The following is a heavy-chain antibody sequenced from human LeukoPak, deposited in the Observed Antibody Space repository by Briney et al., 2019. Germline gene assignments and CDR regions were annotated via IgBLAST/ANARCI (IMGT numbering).Heavy chain of an antibody. V-gene: IGHV4-39*01. CDR2: IHYSGST. CDR1: GTSISSSGYF. CDR3: AALDSSSGWFDP. D-gene: IGHD6-6*01. Sequence: PSETLSLTCSVSGTSISSSGYFWGWIRQSPGKGLQWIGSIHYSGSTFYNPSLKSRVTISQDTSKDQFSLKLTSVTAADTAVYYCAALDSSSGWFDPWGRGILVTASS. J-gene: IGHJ5*02.